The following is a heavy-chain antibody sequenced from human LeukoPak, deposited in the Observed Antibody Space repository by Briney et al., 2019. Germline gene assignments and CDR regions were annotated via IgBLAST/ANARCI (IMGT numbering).Heavy chain of an antibody. CDR3: ARGGGVITYATEIWFDP. CDR2: IYTSGST. Sequence: PSETLSLTCTVSGGSISSYYWSWIRQPPGKGLEWIGYIYTSGSTNYNPSLKSRVTMSVDTSNNQFSLKLSSVTAADSAIYYCARGGGVITYATEIWFDPWGQGTLVTVSS. CDR1: GGSISSYY. D-gene: IGHD3-10*01. J-gene: IGHJ5*02. V-gene: IGHV4-4*09.